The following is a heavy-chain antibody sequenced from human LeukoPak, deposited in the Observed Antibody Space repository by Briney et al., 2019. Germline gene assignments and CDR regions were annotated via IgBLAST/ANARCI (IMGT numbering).Heavy chain of an antibody. CDR1: GGSISSYY. J-gene: IGHJ4*02. V-gene: IGHV4-59*08. CDR2: ISHSGRT. Sequence: SETLSLTCTVSGGSISSYYWSWIRQPPGKGPEWIGYISHSGRTNYNPSLRSRVTISVATSKNQFSLKLSSVTAADTALYYCARHDYNNPRIDYWGQGTRVTVSS. CDR3: ARHDYNNPRIDY. D-gene: IGHD4-11*01.